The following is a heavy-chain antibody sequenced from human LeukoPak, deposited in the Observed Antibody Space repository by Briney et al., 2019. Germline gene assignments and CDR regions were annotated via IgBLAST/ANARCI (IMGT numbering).Heavy chain of an antibody. D-gene: IGHD6-13*01. CDR2: IRYDGSNK. V-gene: IGHV3-30*02. CDR3: ARAGGRYSSSWFKFDY. J-gene: IGHJ4*02. Sequence: PGGSLRLSCAASGFTFSSYGMHWVRQAPGKGLEWVAFIRYDGSNKYYADSVKGRFAISRDNSKNTLYLQMNSLRAEDTAVYYCARAGGRYSSSWFKFDYWGQGTLVTVSS. CDR1: GFTFSSYG.